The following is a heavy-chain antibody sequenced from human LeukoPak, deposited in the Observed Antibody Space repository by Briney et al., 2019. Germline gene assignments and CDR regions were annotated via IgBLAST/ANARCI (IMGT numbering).Heavy chain of an antibody. J-gene: IGHJ6*03. V-gene: IGHV1-69*06. D-gene: IGHD3/OR15-3a*01. CDR3: ASRSRGHYYYYYYMDV. CDR1: GGTFSSYA. CDR2: IIPIFGTA. Sequence: GASVKVSCKASGGTFSSYAISWVRQAPGQGLEWMGGIIPIFGTANYAQKFQGRVTITADKSTSTAYMELSSLRSEDTAVYYCASRSRGHYYYYYYMDVWGKGTTVTVSS.